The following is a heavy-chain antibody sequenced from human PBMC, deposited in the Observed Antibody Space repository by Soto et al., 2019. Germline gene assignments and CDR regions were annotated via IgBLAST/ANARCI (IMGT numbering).Heavy chain of an antibody. CDR2: INPSGDAT. Sequence: QVQLVQSGAEVRKPGASVKVFCKASGYSVTSYYIHWVRQAPGQGLEWMGIINPSGDATTYAQRFQGRVTMTRATSTNPIYIGLTSLRSEDTAVYFCASLGPWLREPWRGQYFDFWGQGTLVTVSS. D-gene: IGHD5-18*01. CDR1: GYSVTSYY. CDR3: ASLGPWLREPWRGQYFDF. V-gene: IGHV1-46*03. J-gene: IGHJ4*02.